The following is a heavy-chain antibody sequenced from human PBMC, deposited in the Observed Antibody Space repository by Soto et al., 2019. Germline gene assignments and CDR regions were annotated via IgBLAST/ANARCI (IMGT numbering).Heavy chain of an antibody. CDR2: ISGSGGST. Sequence: GGSLRLSCAASGFTFSSYAMSWVRQAPGKGLEWVSAISGSGGSTYYADSVKGRFTISRDNAKNSLYLQMNSLRAEDTAVYYCARWSTYYDFWSGYEIPYDGMDVWGQGTTVTVSS. CDR3: ARWSTYYDFWSGYEIPYDGMDV. D-gene: IGHD3-3*01. J-gene: IGHJ6*02. CDR1: GFTFSSYA. V-gene: IGHV3-23*01.